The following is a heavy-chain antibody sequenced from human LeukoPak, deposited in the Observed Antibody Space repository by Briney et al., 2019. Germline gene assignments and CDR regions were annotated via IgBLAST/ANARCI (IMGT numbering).Heavy chain of an antibody. D-gene: IGHD3-10*01. Sequence: GGSLRLSCAISGXTFSACELTWVRQAPGKGLEWVSYISRSCSTRYYADSVKGRFTISRDNAKNSLYLQMNSLRAEDTAVYYCARVATMVRVPLDALDIWGQGTMVSVSS. CDR1: GXTFSACE. CDR3: ARVATMVRVPLDALDI. V-gene: IGHV3-48*03. J-gene: IGHJ3*02. CDR2: ISRSCSTR.